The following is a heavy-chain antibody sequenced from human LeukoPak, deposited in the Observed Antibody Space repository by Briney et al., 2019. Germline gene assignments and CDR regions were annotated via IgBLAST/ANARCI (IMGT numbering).Heavy chain of an antibody. V-gene: IGHV3-48*01. CDR3: ARLEQQLGLSFDY. D-gene: IGHD6-13*01. J-gene: IGHJ4*02. CDR1: GFTFSSYS. CDR2: ISSSSSTI. Sequence: GGSLRLSCAASGFTFSSYSMNWVRQAPGKGLEWVSYISSSSSTIYYADSVKGQFTISRDNAKNSLYLQMNSLRAEDTAVYYCARLEQQLGLSFDYWGQGTLVTVSS.